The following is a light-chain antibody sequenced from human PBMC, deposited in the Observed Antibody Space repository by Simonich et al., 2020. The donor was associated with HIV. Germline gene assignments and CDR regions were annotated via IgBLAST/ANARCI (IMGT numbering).Light chain of an antibody. Sequence: DIQMTQSPSTLSASVGDRVTLTCRASQSITTWLAWYQQKPGKAPKHLIYKASSLESGVPSRFSGSGSGTEFTLTISSLQPDDFATYYCQQYNRYPVTFGQGTKVEIK. J-gene: IGKJ1*01. V-gene: IGKV1-5*03. CDR2: KAS. CDR1: QSITTW. CDR3: QQYNRYPVT.